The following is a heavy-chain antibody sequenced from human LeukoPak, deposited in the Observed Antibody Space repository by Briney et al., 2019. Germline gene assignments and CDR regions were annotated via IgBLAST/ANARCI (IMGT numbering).Heavy chain of an antibody. CDR3: ARLTRRGTFKYHYCMDV. CDR2: IYTSGST. J-gene: IGHJ6*03. CDR1: GGSISSYY. V-gene: IGHV4-4*09. D-gene: IGHD2/OR15-2a*01. Sequence: SETLSLTCTVSGGSISSYYWSWIRQPPGKGLEWIGYIYTSGSTNYNPSLKSRVTISVDTSKNQFSLKLSSVTAADTAVYYCARLTRRGTFKYHYCMDVWGKGTTVTVSS.